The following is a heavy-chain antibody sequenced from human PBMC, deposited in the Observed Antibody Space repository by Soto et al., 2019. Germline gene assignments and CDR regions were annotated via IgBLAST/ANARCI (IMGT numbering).Heavy chain of an antibody. D-gene: IGHD6-13*01. CDR3: AKLIGQQLTAIVDY. CDR1: GFTFSSYG. CDR2: ISYDGSNK. Sequence: QVQLVESGGGVVQPGRSLRLSCAASGFTFSSYGMHWVRQAPGKGLEWVAVISYDGSNKYYADSVKGRFTISRDNSKNTLYLQMNSLRAEDTAVYYCAKLIGQQLTAIVDYWGQGTLVTLSS. J-gene: IGHJ4*02. V-gene: IGHV3-30*18.